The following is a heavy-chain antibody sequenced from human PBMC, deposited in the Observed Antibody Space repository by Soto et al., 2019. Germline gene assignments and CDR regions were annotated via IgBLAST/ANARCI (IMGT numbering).Heavy chain of an antibody. CDR3: ATAYVYDFENSNYYRDAFDI. Sequence: PGESLKISCKGSGYSFTSYWISWVRQMPGKGLEWMGRIDPSDSYTNYSRSFQGHVTISADKSISTAYLQWSSLKASDTAMYYCATAYVYDFENSNYYRDAFDIWGQGTLVTVSS. J-gene: IGHJ3*02. D-gene: IGHD3-22*01. V-gene: IGHV5-10-1*01. CDR1: GYSFTSYW. CDR2: IDPSDSYT.